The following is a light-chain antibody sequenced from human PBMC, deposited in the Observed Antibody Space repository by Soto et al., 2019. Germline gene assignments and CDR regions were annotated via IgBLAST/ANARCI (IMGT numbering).Light chain of an antibody. J-gene: IGKJ1*01. Sequence: DIQVTQSPSSLSASVGDRVTITCRASQTISSYLNWYQQKPGKAPKLLIYGASSLESGVPSRFSGSGSGTEFTLTISSLQPDDFATYYCQQYNSYRTFGQGTKVDIK. CDR2: GAS. CDR1: QTISSY. V-gene: IGKV1-5*01. CDR3: QQYNSYRT.